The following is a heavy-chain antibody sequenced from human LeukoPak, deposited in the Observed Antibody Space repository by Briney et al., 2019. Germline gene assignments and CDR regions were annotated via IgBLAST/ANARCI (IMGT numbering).Heavy chain of an antibody. CDR2: IYYSGST. CDR3: ARSHDSSGYYGYHDAFDI. Sequence: SETLSLTCTVSGGSISSYYWSWLRQPPGKGLAWIGYIYYSGSTNYNPSLKSRVTISVDTSKNQFSLKLSSVTAADTAVYYCARSHDSSGYYGYHDAFDIWGQGTMVTVSS. D-gene: IGHD3-22*01. CDR1: GGSISSYY. V-gene: IGHV4-59*08. J-gene: IGHJ3*02.